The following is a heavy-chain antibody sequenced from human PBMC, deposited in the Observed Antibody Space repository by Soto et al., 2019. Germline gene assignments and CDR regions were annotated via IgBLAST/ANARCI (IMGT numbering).Heavy chain of an antibody. V-gene: IGHV5-51*01. CDR2: VYPDDSDT. J-gene: IGHJ6*02. CDR1: GYDFNIYW. D-gene: IGHD2-2*01. Sequence: GESLKISCKASGYDFNIYWIGWVRQLPGKGLEWMGVVYPDDSDTVYSPSFQGLVTISVDKSISTAYLQWSSLKASDNAMYYCASFLDSNSRGGGWDVCGQRTTVTVS. CDR3: ASFLDSNSRGGGWDV.